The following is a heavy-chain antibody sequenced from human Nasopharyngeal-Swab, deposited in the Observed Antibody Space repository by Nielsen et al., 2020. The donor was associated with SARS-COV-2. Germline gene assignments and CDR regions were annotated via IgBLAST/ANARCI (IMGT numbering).Heavy chain of an antibody. CDR2: IRSSSSYI. Sequence: GESLKISCAASGFTFSTYNMNWVRQAPGKRLEWVSSIRSSSSYIYYADPVKGRFTISRDNAKNSLYLQMNSLRAEDTAVYYCAKSSSGWYQRYSYGMDVWGQGTTVTVSS. CDR3: AKSSSGWYQRYSYGMDV. D-gene: IGHD6-19*01. CDR1: GFTFSTYN. V-gene: IGHV3-21*01. J-gene: IGHJ6*02.